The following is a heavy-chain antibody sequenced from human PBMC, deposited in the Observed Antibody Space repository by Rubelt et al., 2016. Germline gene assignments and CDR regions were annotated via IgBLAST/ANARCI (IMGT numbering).Heavy chain of an antibody. CDR2: INHSGST. CDR3: ARPHLAAAGTRYFDL. D-gene: IGHD6-13*01. J-gene: IGHJ2*01. CDR1: GFTFSSYS. V-gene: IGHV4-34*01. Sequence: VQLVESGGGLVKPGGSLRLSCAASGFTFSSYSMNWVRQPPGKGLEWIGEINHSGSTNYNPSLKSRVTISVDTSKNQVALKLGSVTAADTAVYYCARPHLAAAGTRYFDLWGRGTLVTVSS.